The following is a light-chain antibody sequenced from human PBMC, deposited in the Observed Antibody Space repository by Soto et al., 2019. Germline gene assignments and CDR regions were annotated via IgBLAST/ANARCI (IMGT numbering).Light chain of an antibody. CDR3: QQYNSYSYT. V-gene: IGKV1-5*03. CDR2: KAS. CDR1: QSISSW. J-gene: IGKJ2*01. Sequence: IQRTQSPSTLSSSVGDRVTITCRASQSISSWLAWYQQKPGKAPKLLSYKASSLESGVPSRFSGSGSGTDFTLTISSLKPDDFETYYCQQYNSYSYTFGQGTKVDIK.